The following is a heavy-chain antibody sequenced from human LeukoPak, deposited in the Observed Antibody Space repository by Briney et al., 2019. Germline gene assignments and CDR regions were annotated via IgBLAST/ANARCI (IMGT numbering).Heavy chain of an antibody. V-gene: IGHV3-15*01. J-gene: IGHJ4*02. CDR3: TTEGIAVAAAFDY. D-gene: IGHD6-19*01. Sequence: GGSLRLSCAASAFTFSNAWMSWVRQAPGKGLEWVGRVNSKTDGGTTDYAAPVKGRFTISRDDSKNTLYLQMNSLKTEDTAVYYCTTEGIAVAAAFDYWGQGTLVTVS. CDR1: AFTFSNAW. CDR2: VNSKTDGGTT.